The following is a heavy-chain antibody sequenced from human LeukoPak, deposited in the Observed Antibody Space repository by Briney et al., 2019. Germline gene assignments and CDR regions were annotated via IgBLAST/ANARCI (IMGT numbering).Heavy chain of an antibody. CDR2: INHSGST. CDR3: ARVYRIAASIRWFDP. V-gene: IGHV4-34*01. Sequence: SETLSLTCAVYGGSFSGYYWSWIRQPPGKGLEWIGEINHSGSTNYNLSLKSRVTISVDTSKNQFSLKLSPVTAADTAVYYCARVYRIAASIRWFDPWGQGTLVTVSS. CDR1: GGSFSGYY. D-gene: IGHD6-6*01. J-gene: IGHJ5*02.